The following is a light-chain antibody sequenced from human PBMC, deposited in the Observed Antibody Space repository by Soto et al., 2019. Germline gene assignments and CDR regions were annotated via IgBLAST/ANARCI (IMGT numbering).Light chain of an antibody. Sequence: IQLTQSPSSLSASVGDRVSITCRASQDIKTYLAWYQQKQGKAPKLLISGTFTLQSGVPSRFNGSGSGTDFTLTISRLQPEELATYDCQHLNNYPPCTFGPGTKGD. CDR3: QHLNNYPPCT. CDR2: GTF. CDR1: QDIKTY. J-gene: IGKJ3*01. V-gene: IGKV1-9*01.